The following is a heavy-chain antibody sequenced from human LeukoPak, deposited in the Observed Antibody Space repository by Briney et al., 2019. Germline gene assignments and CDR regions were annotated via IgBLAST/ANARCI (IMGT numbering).Heavy chain of an antibody. V-gene: IGHV4-30-4*01. Sequence: SQTLSLTCTVSGGSISSGDHYSSWIRQPPGKGLEWIGYICYSGSTYYNPSLKSRVTISVDTSKNQFSLKLSSVTAADTAVYYCARGSWSSSIDYWGQGTLVTVSS. CDR2: ICYSGST. CDR1: GGSISSGDHY. CDR3: ARGSWSSSIDY. D-gene: IGHD6-6*01. J-gene: IGHJ4*02.